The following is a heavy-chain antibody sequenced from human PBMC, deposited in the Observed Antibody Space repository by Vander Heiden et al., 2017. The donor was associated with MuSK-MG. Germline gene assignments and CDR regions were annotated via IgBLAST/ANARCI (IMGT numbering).Heavy chain of an antibody. D-gene: IGHD6-13*01. CDR1: GFTFSSYG. Sequence: EVQLLESGGGLVQPGGSLRLSCAASGFTFSSYGMNWVRQAPGKGLKWVSGISGSGGNTYYAEFVKGRFTISRDNSKNTLYLQMNSLRAEDTAVYYCARDTSSWYYWGPGTLVTVSS. V-gene: IGHV3-23*01. J-gene: IGHJ4*02. CDR3: ARDTSSWYY. CDR2: ISGSGGNT.